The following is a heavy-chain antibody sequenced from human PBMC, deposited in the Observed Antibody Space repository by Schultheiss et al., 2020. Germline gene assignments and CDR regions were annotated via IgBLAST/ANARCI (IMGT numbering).Heavy chain of an antibody. CDR2: ISYDGSNK. CDR1: GFTFSSYA. CDR3: ARGAED. J-gene: IGHJ4*02. Sequence: GESLKISCAASGFTFSSYAMHWVRQAPGKGLEWVAVISYDGSNKYYADSVKGRFTISRDNSKNTLYLQMNSLRAEDTAVYYCARGAEDWGQGTLVTVSS. V-gene: IGHV3-30*04.